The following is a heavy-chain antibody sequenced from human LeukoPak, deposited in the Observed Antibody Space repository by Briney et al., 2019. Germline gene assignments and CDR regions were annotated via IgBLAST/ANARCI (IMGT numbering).Heavy chain of an antibody. Sequence: GGSLRLSCAASGFTLNSYLMSWVRQAPGRGLEWVANINKDGSEENYLDSVKGRFTVSRDNAKNSLYLQMNSLRGEDTAVYYCARSNPNRNALDLWGQGTLVPISS. V-gene: IGHV3-7*01. D-gene: IGHD1-14*01. CDR1: GFTLNSYL. J-gene: IGHJ3*01. CDR3: ARSNPNRNALDL. CDR2: INKDGSEE.